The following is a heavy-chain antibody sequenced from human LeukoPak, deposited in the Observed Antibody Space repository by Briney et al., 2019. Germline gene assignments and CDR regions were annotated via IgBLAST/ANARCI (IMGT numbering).Heavy chain of an antibody. D-gene: IGHD3-10*01. CDR2: INHSGST. J-gene: IGHJ6*03. Sequence: GSLRLSCAASGFTFSSYAMNWVRQPPGKGLEWIGEINHSGSTNYNPSLKSRVTISVDTSKNQFSLKLSSVTAADTAVYYCARRSGSYSYYYYYMDVWGKGTTVTISS. CDR1: GFTFSSYA. CDR3: ARRSGSYSYYYYYMDV. V-gene: IGHV4-34*01.